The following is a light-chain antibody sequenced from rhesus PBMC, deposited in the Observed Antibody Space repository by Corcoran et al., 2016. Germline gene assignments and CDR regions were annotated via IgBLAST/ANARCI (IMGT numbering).Light chain of an antibody. J-gene: IGKJ4*01. V-gene: IGKV1-25*01. CDR2: YAT. CDR3: QQGNSNPLT. CDR1: QGISSY. Sequence: DIQMTQSPSSVSASVGDRVTITCRASQGISSYLAWYQQKPGKAPKLLIYYATTLQSGVPSRFSGSGSGTEFTLTIRSLQPEDFATYYCQQGNSNPLTFGGGTKVEIK.